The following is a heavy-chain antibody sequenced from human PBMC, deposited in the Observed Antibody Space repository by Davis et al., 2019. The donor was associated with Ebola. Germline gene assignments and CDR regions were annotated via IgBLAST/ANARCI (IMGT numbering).Heavy chain of an antibody. CDR2: ISSSGSTI. CDR3: AKGVGWLVGRDCYYYGMDV. CDR1: GFTFSSYE. J-gene: IGHJ6*02. V-gene: IGHV3-48*03. D-gene: IGHD6-19*01. Sequence: GESLKISCAASGFTFSSYEMNWVRQAPGMGLEWVSYISSSGSTIFYADSVKGRFTISRDNANNSLYLQMNSLRAEDTALYSCAKGVGWLVGRDCYYYGMDVWGQGTTVTVSS.